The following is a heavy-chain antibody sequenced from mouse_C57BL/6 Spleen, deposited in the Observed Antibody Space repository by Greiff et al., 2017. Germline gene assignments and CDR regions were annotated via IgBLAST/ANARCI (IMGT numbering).Heavy chain of an antibody. D-gene: IGHD1-1*01. CDR3: AREGGSNFDY. Sequence: VQLQQPGAELVRPGSSVKLSCKASGYTFTSYWMHWVKQRPIQGLEWIGNIDPSDSETPYNQKFKDKATLTVDKSSSTAYMQLSSLTSEDSAVYYCAREGGSNFDYWGQGTTLTVSS. CDR2: IDPSDSET. CDR1: GYTFTSYW. V-gene: IGHV1-52*01. J-gene: IGHJ2*01.